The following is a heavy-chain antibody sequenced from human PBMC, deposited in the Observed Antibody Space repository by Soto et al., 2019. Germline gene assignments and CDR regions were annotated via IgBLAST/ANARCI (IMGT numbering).Heavy chain of an antibody. CDR2: ISAYNGNT. CDR1: GYTFTSYG. V-gene: IGHV1-18*01. Sequence: QVQLVQSGAEVKKPGASVKVSCKASGYTFTSYGISWVRQAPGQGLEWMGWISAYNGNTNYAQKLQGRGTMTTDTSKSTAYMELRSLRSDDTAVYYCARRAENGLWFGDSVGMDVWGQGTTVTVSS. CDR3: ARRAENGLWFGDSVGMDV. J-gene: IGHJ6*02. D-gene: IGHD3-10*01.